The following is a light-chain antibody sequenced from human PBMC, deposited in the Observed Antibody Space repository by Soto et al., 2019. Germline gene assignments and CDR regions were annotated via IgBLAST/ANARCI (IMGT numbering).Light chain of an antibody. Sequence: DIQMTQSPSPLSTSVGDRVNITCLASQSISSWLAWYQQKPGKVPKLLIYDASILESGVPSRFSGSGSGTEFTLTISSLQPDDFATYYCQKYKSDSQTFGQGTKVDIK. CDR2: DAS. CDR1: QSISSW. CDR3: QKYKSDSQT. J-gene: IGKJ1*01. V-gene: IGKV1-5*01.